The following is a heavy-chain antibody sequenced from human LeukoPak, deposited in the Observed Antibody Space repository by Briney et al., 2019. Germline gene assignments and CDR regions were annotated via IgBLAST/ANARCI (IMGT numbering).Heavy chain of an antibody. V-gene: IGHV3-23*01. CDR1: GFTFSSHA. D-gene: IGHD6-19*01. Sequence: GGSLRLSCAASGFTFSSHAMNWVRQAPGKGLEWVSSISGSGGSTYYADSVKGRFTISRDNSKNTLYLQMNSLRAEDTAVYYCAKPGYSSGWYYAFDIWGQGTMVTVSS. CDR2: ISGSGGST. CDR3: AKPGYSSGWYYAFDI. J-gene: IGHJ3*02.